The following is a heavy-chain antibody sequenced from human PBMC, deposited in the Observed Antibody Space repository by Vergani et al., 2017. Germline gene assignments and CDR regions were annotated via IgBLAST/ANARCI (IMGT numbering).Heavy chain of an antibody. CDR1: GGTFSSYA. J-gene: IGHJ6*02. CDR2: IIPIFGTA. Sequence: QVQVVQSGAEVKKSGASVKVSCKASGGTFSSYAISWVRQAPGQGLEWMGGIIPIFGTANYAQKFQGRVTITADESTSTAYMELSSLRSEDTAVYYCARDQKDCGGDCYSDYYYGMDVWGQGP. V-gene: IGHV1-69*01. D-gene: IGHD2-21*02. CDR3: ARDQKDCGGDCYSDYYYGMDV.